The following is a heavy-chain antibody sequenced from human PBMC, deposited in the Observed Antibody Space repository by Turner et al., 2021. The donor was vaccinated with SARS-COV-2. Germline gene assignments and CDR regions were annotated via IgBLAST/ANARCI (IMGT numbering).Heavy chain of an antibody. J-gene: IGHJ4*02. CDR3: TTSPAVGY. Sequence: EVQLVESGGGLARPGGSLGLSCAASGFTVYNNYMTWVRQAPGKGLEWVSVIYSGGQTYYADSVKGRFTISRHSSKNTLYLQMNSLRPEDTAMYYCTTSPAVGYWGQGTLVTVSS. V-gene: IGHV3-53*04. CDR1: GFTVYNNY. CDR2: IYSGGQT. D-gene: IGHD2-2*01.